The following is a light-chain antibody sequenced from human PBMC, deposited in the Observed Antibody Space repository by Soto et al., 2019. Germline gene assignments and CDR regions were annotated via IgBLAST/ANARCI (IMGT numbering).Light chain of an antibody. CDR1: HTISSG. J-gene: IGKJ1*01. Sequence: DIQMTQSPSSLSASVGDRVTITFRASHTISSGLAWYQQKQGKAPKLLIYKASTLKSGVPSRFSGSGSGTEFTLTISSLQPDDFATYYCQHYNSYSEAFGQGTKVDI. CDR2: KAS. CDR3: QHYNSYSEA. V-gene: IGKV1-5*03.